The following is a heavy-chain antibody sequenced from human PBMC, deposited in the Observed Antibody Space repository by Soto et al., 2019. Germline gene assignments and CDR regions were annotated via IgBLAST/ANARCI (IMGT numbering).Heavy chain of an antibody. J-gene: IGHJ4*02. CDR3: ARNDYGDQKPPFPDY. Sequence: QVQLQESGPGLVKPSQTLSLTCTVSGGSISSGDYFWSWIRQPPGKGLEWIGYIYYSGSTYYNPSLKSRVTISVDTSKNQFSLKLSSVTAAVTAVYYCARNDYGDQKPPFPDYWGQGTLVTVSS. V-gene: IGHV4-30-4*01. D-gene: IGHD4-17*01. CDR2: IYYSGST. CDR1: GGSISSGDYF.